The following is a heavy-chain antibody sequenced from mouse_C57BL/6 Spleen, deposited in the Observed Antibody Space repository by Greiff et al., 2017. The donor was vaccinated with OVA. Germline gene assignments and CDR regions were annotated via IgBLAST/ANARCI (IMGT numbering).Heavy chain of an antibody. J-gene: IGHJ2*01. CDR1: GYTFTDYY. CDR2: INPNNGGT. V-gene: IGHV1-26*01. Sequence: VQLKQSGPELVKPGASVKISCKASGYTFTDYYMNWVKQSHGKSLEWIGDINPNNGGTSYNQKFKGKATLTVDKSSSTAYMELRSLTSEDSAVYYCARELRQGYDFDYWGQGTTLTVSS. D-gene: IGHD2-12*01. CDR3: ARELRQGYDFDY.